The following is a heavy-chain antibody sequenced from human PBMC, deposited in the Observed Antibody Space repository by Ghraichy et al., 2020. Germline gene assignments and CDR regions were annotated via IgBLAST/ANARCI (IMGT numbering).Heavy chain of an antibody. CDR2: INSGSSDI. CDR3: ARVWQGYDP. D-gene: IGHD2-15*01. Sequence: LSLTCVGSGFRFNSYSLNWVRQAPEKGLEWVASINSGSSDIKYAESVKGRFIISRDNAKNTLFLQMNSLRVDDMAIYFCARVWQGYDPWGQGTQVTVSS. V-gene: IGHV3-21*04. CDR1: GFRFNSYS. J-gene: IGHJ5*02.